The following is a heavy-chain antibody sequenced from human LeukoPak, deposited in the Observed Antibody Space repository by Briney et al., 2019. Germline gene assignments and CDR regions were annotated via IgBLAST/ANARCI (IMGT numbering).Heavy chain of an antibody. Sequence: PGGSLRLSCAASGFTFKNAWMSWVRQAPGEGLEWVSAISGSGDSTYYADSVKGRFTLSRDNSKNTLFLQMNSLRAEDTAVYYCAKLTTTSFFDWGQGTLVTVSS. J-gene: IGHJ4*02. CDR1: GFTFKNAW. D-gene: IGHD3-3*01. CDR3: AKLTTTSFFD. CDR2: ISGSGDST. V-gene: IGHV3-23*01.